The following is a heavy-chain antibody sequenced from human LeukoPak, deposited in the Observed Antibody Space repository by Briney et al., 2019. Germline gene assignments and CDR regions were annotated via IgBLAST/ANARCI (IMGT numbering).Heavy chain of an antibody. D-gene: IGHD3-9*01. CDR3: AKTYYDILTGISLGMDV. V-gene: IGHV1-2*02. Sequence: ASVKVSCKASGYTFTGYYIHWVRQAPGQGLEWMGWINPNSGGTNYAQKFQGRVTMTRDTSISTAYMELSRLRSDDTAVYYCAKTYYDILTGISLGMDVWGQGTTVTVSS. J-gene: IGHJ6*02. CDR1: GYTFTGYY. CDR2: INPNSGGT.